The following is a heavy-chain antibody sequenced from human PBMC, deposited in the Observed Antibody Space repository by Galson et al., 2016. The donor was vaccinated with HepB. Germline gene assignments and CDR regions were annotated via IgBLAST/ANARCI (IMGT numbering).Heavy chain of an antibody. CDR1: GGSISSGSYY. D-gene: IGHD3-3*01. V-gene: IGHV4-61*02. CDR2: IYPSGST. J-gene: IGHJ3*02. Sequence: TLSLTCTVSGGSISSGSYYWSWIRQPAGKGLEWIGRIYPSGSTNYNPSLKSRVTITVDTSKNQFSLKLTSVTAADTAVYYCARDGYYDFWSCYYTRAFDIWGQGTMVTVSS. CDR3: ARDGYYDFWSCYYTRAFDI.